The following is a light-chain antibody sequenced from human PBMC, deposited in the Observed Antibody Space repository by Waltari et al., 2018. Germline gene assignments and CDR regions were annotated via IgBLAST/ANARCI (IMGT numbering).Light chain of an antibody. Sequence: EIVLTQSPATLSLFSGERVTLPCRASQTVSSYVAWYQQIPGQAPRLLIYDASIRVPGTPARFSGSGSGTDFTLTISSLEPEDFAVYYCQHRSNWPPGLTFGGGTKVEIK. CDR1: QTVSSY. J-gene: IGKJ4*01. CDR2: DAS. V-gene: IGKV3-11*01. CDR3: QHRSNWPPGLT.